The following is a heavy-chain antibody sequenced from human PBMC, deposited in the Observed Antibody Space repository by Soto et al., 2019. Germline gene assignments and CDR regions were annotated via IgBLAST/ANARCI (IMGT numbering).Heavy chain of an antibody. CDR3: ASSRMAGFRSLDS. D-gene: IGHD6-19*01. V-gene: IGHV3-21*01. J-gene: IGHJ4*02. CDR2: ISSSSSYI. CDR1: GFTFSSYS. Sequence: EVQLVESGGGLVKPGGSLRLSCAASGFTFSSYSMNWVRQAPGKGLEWVSSISSSSSYIYYADSVKGRFTISRDNAKHSLYRQMNSLRAEDTDVYYCASSRMAGFRSLDSWGQGTLVTASS.